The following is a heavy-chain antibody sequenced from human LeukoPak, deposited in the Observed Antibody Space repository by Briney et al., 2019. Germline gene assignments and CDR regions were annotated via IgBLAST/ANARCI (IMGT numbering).Heavy chain of an antibody. CDR1: GFTFSSYS. V-gene: IGHV3-21*01. CDR2: ISSSSSYI. J-gene: IGHJ4*02. CDR3: ARDYCGGDCYPDY. D-gene: IGHD2-21*02. Sequence: GGSLRLSCAASGFTFSSYSMNWVRQAPGKGLEWVSSISSSSSYIYYADSVKGRFTISRDNAENSLYLQMNSLRAEDTAVYYCARDYCGGDCYPDYRGQGTLVTVSS.